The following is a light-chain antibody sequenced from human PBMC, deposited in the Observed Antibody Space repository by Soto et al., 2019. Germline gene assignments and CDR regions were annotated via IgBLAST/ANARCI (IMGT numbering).Light chain of an antibody. CDR1: QSVGNG. J-gene: IGKJ4*01. V-gene: IGKV3-15*01. Sequence: EIVMTQSPATLSVSPGERITLSCRATQSVGNGLAWYQHEPGQAPRLLIYNAASRITGVPPRFSGSGSGTEFTLTISSLQSDDFAFYYCQQYNAWPRTFGVRTKVEI. CDR3: QQYNAWPRT. CDR2: NAA.